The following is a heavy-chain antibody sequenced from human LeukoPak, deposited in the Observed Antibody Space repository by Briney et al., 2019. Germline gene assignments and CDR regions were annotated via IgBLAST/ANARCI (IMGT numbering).Heavy chain of an antibody. J-gene: IGHJ4*02. CDR3: ARESAGSRAFDY. CDR2: MNPNSGNT. V-gene: IGHV1-8*01. Sequence: GASVKVSCKASGYTFTSYDINWVRQATGQGLEWMGWMNPNSGNTGYAQKFQGRVTITRNTSISTAYMELSSLRSEDTAVYYCARESAGSRAFDYWGQGTLVTVSS. D-gene: IGHD2-15*01. CDR1: GYTFTSYD.